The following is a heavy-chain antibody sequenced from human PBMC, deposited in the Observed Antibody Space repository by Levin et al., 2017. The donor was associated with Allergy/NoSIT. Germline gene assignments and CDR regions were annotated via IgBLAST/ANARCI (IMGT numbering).Heavy chain of an antibody. Sequence: KISCKASGGTFSSYTISWVRQAPGQGLEWMGRIIPILGIANYAQKFQGRVTITADKSTSTDYMELSSLRSEDTAVYYCARDARYDSSGLDYWGQGTLVTVSS. CDR3: ARDARYDSSGLDY. CDR2: IIPILGIA. CDR1: GGTFSSYT. D-gene: IGHD3-22*01. V-gene: IGHV1-69*04. J-gene: IGHJ4*02.